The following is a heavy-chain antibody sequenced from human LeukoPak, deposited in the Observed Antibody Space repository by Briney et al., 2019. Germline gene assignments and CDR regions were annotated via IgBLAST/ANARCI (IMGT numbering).Heavy chain of an antibody. Sequence: WGTLSLTCAVSGGSISSYYRSWIRQPAGKGLEWIGRIYSSGSTKYNPALKSRVTMSVDTSKNQFSLKLSSVTAADTAVYYCARSWLTRNWFDPWGQGTLVTVSS. CDR3: ARSWLTRNWFDP. CDR2: IYSSGST. J-gene: IGHJ5*02. D-gene: IGHD5-12*01. V-gene: IGHV4-59*10. CDR1: GGSISSYY.